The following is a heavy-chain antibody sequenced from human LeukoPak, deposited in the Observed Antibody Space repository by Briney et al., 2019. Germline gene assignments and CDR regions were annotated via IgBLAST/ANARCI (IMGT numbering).Heavy chain of an antibody. J-gene: IGHJ4*02. D-gene: IGHD3-22*01. CDR3: ARYDSSGYFTLDY. CDR2: ISAGGSST. CDR1: GFTFSNYA. Sequence: GGSLRLSCAASGFTFSNYAMSWVRQAPGKGLEWVSAISAGGSSTYYADSVKGRFTISRDNSKNTLYLQMNSLRAEDTAVYYCARYDSSGYFTLDYWGQGTLVTVSS. V-gene: IGHV3-23*01.